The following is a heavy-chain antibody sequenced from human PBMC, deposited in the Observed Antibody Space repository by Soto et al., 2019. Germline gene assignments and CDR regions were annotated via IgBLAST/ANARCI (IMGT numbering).Heavy chain of an antibody. CDR3: ASATTVTPDYHGMDV. Sequence: SVDFFCRRIRKNQGKGLEWIGYIYYSGSTYYNPSLKSRVTISVDTSKNQFSLKLSSVTAADTAVYYCASATTVTPDYHGMDVWGQGTTVTVSS. V-gene: IGHV4-30-4*06. CDR2: IYYSGST. J-gene: IGHJ6*02. CDR1: SVDFF. D-gene: IGHD4-17*01.